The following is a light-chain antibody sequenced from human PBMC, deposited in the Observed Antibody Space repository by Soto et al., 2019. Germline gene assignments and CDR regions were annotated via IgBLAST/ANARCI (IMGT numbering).Light chain of an antibody. V-gene: IGKV1-33*01. Sequence: DIQMTQSPSSLSASVGDRVTITCQASQDISNYLNWYQQKPGKAPKLLIYDASNLETGVPSRFSGSGSGTDSTFTISSLQPEDIATYYCQQYDNPPYTFGQGTKLEIK. CDR1: QDISNY. CDR3: QQYDNPPYT. J-gene: IGKJ2*01. CDR2: DAS.